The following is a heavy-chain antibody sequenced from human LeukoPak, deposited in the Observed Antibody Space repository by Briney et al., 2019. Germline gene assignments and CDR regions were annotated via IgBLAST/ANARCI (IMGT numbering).Heavy chain of an antibody. CDR1: GGTFSSYA. V-gene: IGHV1-69*13. D-gene: IGHD6-19*01. CDR2: IIPIFGTA. CDR3: ARDQPGAGIAVAGRLGYQNYGMDV. J-gene: IGHJ6*02. Sequence: GASVKVSCKASGGTFSSYAISWVRQAPGQGLEWMGGIIPIFGTANYAQKFQGRVTITADESTSTAYMELSSLRSEDTAVYYCARDQPGAGIAVAGRLGYQNYGMDVWGQGTTVTVSS.